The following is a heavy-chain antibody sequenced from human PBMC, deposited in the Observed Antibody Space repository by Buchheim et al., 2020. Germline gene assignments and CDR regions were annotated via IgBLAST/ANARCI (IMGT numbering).Heavy chain of an antibody. CDR3: AREGDYYDSSGYSDY. Sequence: EVQLVESGGGLVQPGGSLRLSCAASGFTFSSYWMSWVRQAPGKGLEWVANIKQDGSEKYYVDSVKGRFTISRDTAKNSLYLQMNSLRAEDTAVYYCAREGDYYDSSGYSDYWGQGTL. CDR2: IKQDGSEK. D-gene: IGHD3-22*01. J-gene: IGHJ4*02. CDR1: GFTFSSYW. V-gene: IGHV3-7*01.